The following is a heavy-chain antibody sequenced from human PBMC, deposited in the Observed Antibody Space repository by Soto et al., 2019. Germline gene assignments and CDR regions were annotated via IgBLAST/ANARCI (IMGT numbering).Heavy chain of an antibody. CDR3: ARVKKGYCSSTSCSLYYYYGMDV. V-gene: IGHV4-34*01. D-gene: IGHD2-2*01. J-gene: IGHJ6*02. CDR1: GGSFSGYY. Sequence: SETLSLTCAVYGGSFSGYYWSWIRQPPGKGLEWIGEINHSGSTNYNPSLKSRVTISVDTSKNQFSLKLSSVTAADTAAYYCARVKKGYCSSTSCSLYYYYGMDVWGQGTTVTVSS. CDR2: INHSGST.